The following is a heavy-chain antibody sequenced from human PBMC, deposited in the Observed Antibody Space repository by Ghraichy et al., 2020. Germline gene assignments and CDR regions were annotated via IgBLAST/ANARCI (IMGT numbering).Heavy chain of an antibody. Sequence: GGSLRLSCAASGFTFDDYAIHWVRQAPGKGLEWVSGISWNSDRIGYADSVKGRFTISRDNAKNSLFLQMISLRAEDTALYYCAKGTARGYSYGPFDYWGQGILVTVSS. J-gene: IGHJ4*02. D-gene: IGHD5-18*01. CDR3: AKGTARGYSYGPFDY. CDR1: GFTFDDYA. CDR2: ISWNSDRI. V-gene: IGHV3-9*01.